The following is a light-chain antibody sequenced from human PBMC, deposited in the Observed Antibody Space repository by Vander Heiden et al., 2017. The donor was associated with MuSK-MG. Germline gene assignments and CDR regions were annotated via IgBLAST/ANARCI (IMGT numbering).Light chain of an antibody. Sequence: DIQMNQSPSSLSASVADSVTITSRAGQSINNYLNRYQQNPGKVPKLLIYAASSFLSAVPSRFSGSRSGTDFTLSISRLQPEDFPTYFCRQEDTRQLTFGHGTKL. CDR3: RQEDTRQLT. J-gene: IGKJ2*01. V-gene: IGKV1-39*01. CDR2: AAS. CDR1: QSINNY.